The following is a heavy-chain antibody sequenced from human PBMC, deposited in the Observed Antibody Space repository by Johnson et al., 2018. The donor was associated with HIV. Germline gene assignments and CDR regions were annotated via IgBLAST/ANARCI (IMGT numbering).Heavy chain of an antibody. Sequence: VQLVESGGGLVQPGGSLRLSCAASGFTFSDHYMDWVRQAPGKGLEWVGRTRNKANSYTTEYAASVKGRFTISRDDSKNSLYLQMNSLKTEDTAVYYCTTDPWWNGYHAFDIWGQGTMVTVSS. CDR2: TRNKANSYTT. V-gene: IGHV3-72*01. CDR3: TTDPWWNGYHAFDI. J-gene: IGHJ3*02. D-gene: IGHD1-1*01. CDR1: GFTFSDHY.